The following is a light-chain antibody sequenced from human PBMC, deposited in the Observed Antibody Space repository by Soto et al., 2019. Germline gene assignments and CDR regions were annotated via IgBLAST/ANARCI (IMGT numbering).Light chain of an antibody. V-gene: IGKV1-5*01. CDR1: QSISSW. CDR3: QHYNSYSEA. J-gene: IGKJ1*01. Sequence: DIQMTQSPSTLSASVGDRVTITCRASQSISSWLAWYQQKPGKAPKLLIYDASSLDSGVPSRFSGSGSGTEFTLTISSLQPDDFATYYCQHYNSYSEAFGQGTKVHIK. CDR2: DAS.